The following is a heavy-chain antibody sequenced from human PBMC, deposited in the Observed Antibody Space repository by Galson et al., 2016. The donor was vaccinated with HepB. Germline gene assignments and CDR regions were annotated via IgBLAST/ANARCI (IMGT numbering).Heavy chain of an antibody. D-gene: IGHD3-3*01. J-gene: IGHJ6*02. CDR2: ISSSSSYI. CDR3: ARAERLLRFLEWPYYYYGMDV. Sequence: SLRLSCAASGFTFSSYSMNWVRQAPGKGLEWVSSISSSSSYIYYADSVKGRFTTSRDNAKNSLYLQMNSLRAEDTAVYYCARAERLLRFLEWPYYYYGMDVWGQGTTVTVSS. CDR1: GFTFSSYS. V-gene: IGHV3-21*01.